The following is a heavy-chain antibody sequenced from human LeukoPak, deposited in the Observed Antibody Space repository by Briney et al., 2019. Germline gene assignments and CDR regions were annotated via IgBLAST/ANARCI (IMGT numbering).Heavy chain of an antibody. CDR1: GFTFSNAW. V-gene: IGHV3-15*07. D-gene: IGHD2-2*01. J-gene: IGHJ3*02. Sequence: GGSLRLSCATSGFTFSNAWMNWVRQAPGKGLEWVGRIRSNSDGGTIDYAAPVKGRFTLSRDDSKTTLYLQMSSLQTEDTAVYYCASEVPAATKGAFDIWGQGTMVTVSS. CDR3: ASEVPAATKGAFDI. CDR2: IRSNSDGGTI.